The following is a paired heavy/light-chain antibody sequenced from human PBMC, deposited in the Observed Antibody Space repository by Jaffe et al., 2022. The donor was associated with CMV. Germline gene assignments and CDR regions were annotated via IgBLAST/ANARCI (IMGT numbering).Light chain of an antibody. Sequence: DIQMTQSPSSLSASVGDRVTITCRASQGIRDDLAWFQQKPGKAPQRLIYTASYLQSGVPSRFSGSGSGTEFTLTISSLQPEDFATYYCLQHNSYPWTFGQGTKVEI. CDR1: QGIRDD. J-gene: IGKJ1*01. CDR2: TAS. CDR3: LQHNSYPWT. V-gene: IGKV1-17*01.
Heavy chain of an antibody. V-gene: IGHV3-7*01. CDR2: IDQEEIEK. J-gene: IGHJ4*02. CDR1: GFTFNAYW. Sequence: EVQLVESGGGLVQPGGSLRLSCAASGFTFNAYWMTWVRQTPGQGLEWVANIDQEEIEKYYVDSVKGRFTISRDNAKDSVYLQMNSLRIEDTGVYYCLRGAQVWGQGTLVTVSS. CDR3: LRGAQV.